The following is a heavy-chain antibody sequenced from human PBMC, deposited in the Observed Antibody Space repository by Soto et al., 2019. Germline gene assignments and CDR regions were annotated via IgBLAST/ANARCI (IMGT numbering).Heavy chain of an antibody. CDR2: ISGSGGST. CDR1: GFTFSSYA. CDR3: AKDRGIAARRVGSFDP. V-gene: IGHV3-23*01. Sequence: EVQLLESGGGLVQPGGSLRLSCAASGFTFSSYAMSWVRQAPGKGLEWVSAISGSGGSTYYADSVKGRFTISRDNSKNTLYLQMNSLRAEDTAVYYCAKDRGIAARRVGSFDPWGQGTLVTVSS. J-gene: IGHJ5*02. D-gene: IGHD6-6*01.